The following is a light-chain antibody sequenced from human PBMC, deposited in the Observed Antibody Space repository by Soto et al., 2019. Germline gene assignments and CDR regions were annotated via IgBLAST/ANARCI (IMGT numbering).Light chain of an antibody. CDR1: QGISSS. Sequence: DIQMTQSPFSVSASVGDRVTITCRASQGISSSLAWYQQKPGNAPKLLIYDVSSLQSGVPSRFSGRGSGTDFTLTISSLQPEDFATYYCQQGNSLPALTFGGGTKVEIK. CDR2: DVS. V-gene: IGKV1-12*01. CDR3: QQGNSLPALT. J-gene: IGKJ4*01.